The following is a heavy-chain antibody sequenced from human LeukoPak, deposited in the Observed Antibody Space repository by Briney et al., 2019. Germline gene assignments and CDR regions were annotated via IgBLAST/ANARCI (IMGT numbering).Heavy chain of an antibody. CDR2: ISGSGGST. CDR1: GFTFSSYA. D-gene: IGHD3-22*01. CDR3: AKGSSSAYDSSGYAPSFIDAFDI. J-gene: IGHJ3*02. Sequence: GGSLRLSCAASGFTFSSYAMSWVRQAPGKGLEWVSAISGSGGSTYYADSVKGRFTISRDNSKNTLYLQTNSLRAEDTAVYYCAKGSSSAYDSSGYAPSFIDAFDIWGQGTMVTVSS. V-gene: IGHV3-23*01.